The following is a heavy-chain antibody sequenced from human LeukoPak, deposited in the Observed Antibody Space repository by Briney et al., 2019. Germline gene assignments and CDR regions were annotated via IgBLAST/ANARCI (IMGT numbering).Heavy chain of an antibody. Sequence: SETLSLTCTVSGGSITNYYWSWMRQPPGKGLEWIGYIHYSGSTNYNPSLKSRVTISLDTSKNQFSLRLTSVTAADTAVYYCASTEWNYARWGQGTLVTVSS. CDR3: ASTEWNYAR. CDR1: GGSITNYY. J-gene: IGHJ4*02. V-gene: IGHV4-59*08. D-gene: IGHD1-7*01. CDR2: IHYSGST.